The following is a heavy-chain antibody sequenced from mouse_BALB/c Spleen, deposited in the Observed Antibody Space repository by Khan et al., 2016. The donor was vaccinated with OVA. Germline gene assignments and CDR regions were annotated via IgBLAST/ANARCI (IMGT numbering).Heavy chain of an antibody. CDR2: ISSGDST. J-gene: IGHJ3*01. V-gene: IGHV5-6-5*01. CDR3: ARDDWFAY. Sequence: EVELVESGGGLVKPGGSLKLSCAASGFTFSNYAMSWGRQSPEKRLEWVASISSGDSTYYPDSVKGRFTISRDNARNILYLQMSSLRSEDTAMYYCARDDWFAYWGQGTLVTVSA. CDR1: GFTFSNYA.